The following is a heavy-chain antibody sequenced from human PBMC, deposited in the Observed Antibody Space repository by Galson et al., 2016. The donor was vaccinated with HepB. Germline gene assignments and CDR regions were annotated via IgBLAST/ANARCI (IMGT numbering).Heavy chain of an antibody. D-gene: IGHD3-10*01. CDR1: GFIFSNFA. Sequence: LRLSCAGSGFIFSNFAMIWVRQAPGKGLEWVSAISRGGGGGTYYADSVRGRFTISRDNSKNTLYLQLNGLRGDNSAVYYCAKTSPYGTSWAGAFDVWGQGTVVTVSS. CDR3: AKTSPYGTSWAGAFDV. V-gene: IGHV3-23*01. CDR2: ISRGGGGGT. J-gene: IGHJ3*01.